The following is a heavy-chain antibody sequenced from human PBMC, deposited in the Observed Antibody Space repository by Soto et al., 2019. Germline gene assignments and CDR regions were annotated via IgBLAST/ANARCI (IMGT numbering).Heavy chain of an antibody. Sequence: QITLNESGHTLVKPTQTLTLTCTFSGFSVSTSGVGVGWIRQPPGKALKWLAVIYWDDDKRYSPSLKSRLTITKDTSKNQVVLTMTNIDPVDTATYYCAHIFYSNSGSYRYFDYWGQGTLVTVSS. V-gene: IGHV2-5*02. D-gene: IGHD3-16*02. CDR2: IYWDDDK. CDR1: GFSVSTSGVG. J-gene: IGHJ4*02. CDR3: AHIFYSNSGSYRYFDY.